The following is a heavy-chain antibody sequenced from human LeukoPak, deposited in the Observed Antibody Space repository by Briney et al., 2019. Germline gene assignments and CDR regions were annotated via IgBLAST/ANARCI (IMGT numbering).Heavy chain of an antibody. Sequence: SETLSLTCIVSGASVSSGDHHWSWIRQSPGKGLEWIGYIYYNGNTNYNTSLESRVTISVDTSKNQIHLRLSSVTAADTAVYYCARGGWSQDYWGQGTLVTVSS. CDR2: IYYNGNT. CDR3: ARGGWSQDY. D-gene: IGHD6-19*01. V-gene: IGHV4-61*08. CDR1: GASVSSGDHH. J-gene: IGHJ4*02.